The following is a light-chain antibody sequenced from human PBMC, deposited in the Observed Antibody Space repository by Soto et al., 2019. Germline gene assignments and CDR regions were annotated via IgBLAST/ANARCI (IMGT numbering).Light chain of an antibody. J-gene: IGKJ2*01. CDR2: GAS. CDR1: QNTRDW. V-gene: IGKV1-5*01. Sequence: DTQMTQSPSYVSASVGDKLTITCRASQNTRDWVAWYQQKPGQAPKLLIYGASRRATGLPDRFSGSGSGTDFTLTISRLEPEDFAVYYCQQYGISNTFGQGTKLEIK. CDR3: QQYGISNT.